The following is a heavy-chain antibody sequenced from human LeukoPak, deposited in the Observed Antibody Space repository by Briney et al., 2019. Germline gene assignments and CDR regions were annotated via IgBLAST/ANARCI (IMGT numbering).Heavy chain of an antibody. Sequence: ASVKVSCKASGYTFTSYGISWVRQALGQGLEWMGWSSAYNGNTNYAQKVQGRVTMTTDTSTTTAYMELRSLRSDDTAVYYCARGLEWLTRRHTWFDPWGQGTLVTVSS. CDR2: SSAYNGNT. J-gene: IGHJ5*02. D-gene: IGHD3-3*01. CDR3: ARGLEWLTRRHTWFDP. V-gene: IGHV1-18*01. CDR1: GYTFTSYG.